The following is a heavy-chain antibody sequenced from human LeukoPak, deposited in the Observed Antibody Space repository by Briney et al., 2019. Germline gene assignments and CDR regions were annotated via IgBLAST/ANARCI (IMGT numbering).Heavy chain of an antibody. J-gene: IGHJ4*02. CDR3: ARGDITMVRGAIYFDY. V-gene: IGHV4-59*01. CDR1: GGSISSYY. D-gene: IGHD3-10*01. CDR2: IYYSGST. Sequence: SETLSLTCTVSGGSISSYYWSWIRQPPGKGLEWIGYIYYSGSTNYNPSLKSRVTISVDTSKNQFSLKLSSVTAADTAVYYCARGDITMVRGAIYFDYWGQGTLVTVSS.